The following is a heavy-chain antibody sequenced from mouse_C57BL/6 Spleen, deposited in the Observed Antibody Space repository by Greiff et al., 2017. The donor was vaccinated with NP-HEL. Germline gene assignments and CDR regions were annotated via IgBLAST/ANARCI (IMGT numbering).Heavy chain of an antibody. CDR3: ASDYYGNYAMDY. CDR2: ISSGSSTI. V-gene: IGHV5-17*01. D-gene: IGHD1-1*01. J-gene: IGHJ4*01. CDR1: GFTFSDYG. Sequence: EVKVVESGGGLVKPGGSLKLSCAASGFTFSDYGMHWVRQAPEKGLEWVAYISSGSSTIYYADTVKGRFTISRDNAKNTLFLQMTSLRSEETAMYYCASDYYGNYAMDYWGQGTSVTVSS.